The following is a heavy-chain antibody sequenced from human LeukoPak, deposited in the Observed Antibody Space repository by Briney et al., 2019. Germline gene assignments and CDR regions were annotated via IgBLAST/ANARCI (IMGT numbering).Heavy chain of an antibody. V-gene: IGHV4-34*01. D-gene: IGHD3-22*01. CDR1: GGSFSGYY. CDR2: INHSGST. J-gene: IGHJ3*02. CDR3: ARDLPKYYYDSSGPSRAFDI. Sequence: PSETLSLTCAVYGGSFSGYYWSWIRQPPGKGLEWIGEINHSGSTNYNPSLKSRVTISVDTSKNQFSLKLSSVTAADTAVYYCARDLPKYYYDSSGPSRAFDIWGQGTMVTVSS.